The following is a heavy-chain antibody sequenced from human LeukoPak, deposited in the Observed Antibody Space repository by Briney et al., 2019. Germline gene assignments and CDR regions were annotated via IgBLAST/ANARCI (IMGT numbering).Heavy chain of an antibody. CDR2: IRTNIEGETT. Sequence: PGGSLRLSCAASGFNFNYVWMDWVRQAPGKGLEWVGRIRTNIEGETTDYAAPVKGRFTISRDDPKTTMYLHMNSLRAEDTAVYYCAKSPNSNYDFWSGYQPTNWFDPWGQGTLVTVSS. J-gene: IGHJ5*02. CDR3: AKSPNSNYDFWSGYQPTNWFDP. D-gene: IGHD3-3*01. CDR1: GFNFNYVW. V-gene: IGHV3-15*01.